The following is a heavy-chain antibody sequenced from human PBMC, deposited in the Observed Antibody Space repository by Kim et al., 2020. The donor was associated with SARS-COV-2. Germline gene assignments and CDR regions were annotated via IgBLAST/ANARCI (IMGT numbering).Heavy chain of an antibody. D-gene: IGHD3-10*01. Sequence: GGSLRLSCAASGFTDFSDSAVYWLRPASGKGQEFLSLIRSKDNGYTTTYAASVKGRFTVSRDDSKNTAYLQMNGLKSGDTAIYYCARGSPDTRSYWDGVDTWGQGTVVTVSS. J-gene: IGHJ3*02. CDR2: IRSKDNGYTT. V-gene: IGHV3-73*01. CDR1: GFTDFSDSA. CDR3: ARGSPDTRSYWDGVDT.